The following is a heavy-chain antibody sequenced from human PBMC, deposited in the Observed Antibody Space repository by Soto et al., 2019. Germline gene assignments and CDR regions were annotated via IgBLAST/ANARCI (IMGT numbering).Heavy chain of an antibody. Sequence: GGSLRLSCTASGFDFSTYTMNWVRQAPGKGLEWVSSISAGSRSIYYTDSLRGRSTVSRDNSKNSLYLQINSLKADDTAVYYCARSTPGNPFDIWGQGTMVTVSS. D-gene: IGHD3-10*01. CDR1: GFDFSTYT. CDR2: ISAGSRSI. V-gene: IGHV3-21*01. CDR3: ARSTPGNPFDI. J-gene: IGHJ3*02.